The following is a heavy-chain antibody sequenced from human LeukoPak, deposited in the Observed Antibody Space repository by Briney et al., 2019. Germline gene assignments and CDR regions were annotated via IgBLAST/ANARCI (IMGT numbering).Heavy chain of an antibody. V-gene: IGHV3-66*03. CDR3: ARDKGTSYLSSFDY. CDR1: GFTVSSNS. Sequence: GGSLRLSCTVSGFTVSSNSMSWVRQAPGKGLEWVSFIYSGTIHYSDSVKGRFTISRDNSKNTLYLQMNSLRAADTAVYYCARDKGTSYLSSFDYWGQGTLVTVSS. CDR2: IYSGTI. J-gene: IGHJ4*02. D-gene: IGHD6-6*01.